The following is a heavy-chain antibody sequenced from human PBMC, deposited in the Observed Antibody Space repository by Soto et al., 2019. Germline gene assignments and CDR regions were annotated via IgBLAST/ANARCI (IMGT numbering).Heavy chain of an antibody. CDR3: ARGQAFWTGYYRMPYYFDY. CDR1: GGSVSSGSYY. Sequence: ETLSLTCTVSGGSVSSGSYYWSWIRQPPGKGLEYIGYLYYSGSTNYNPSLKSRVTISVDTPKNQFSLKLTSVTAADTAIYYCARGQAFWTGYYRMPYYFDYWGQGTLVTVSS. J-gene: IGHJ4*02. CDR2: LYYSGST. D-gene: IGHD3-3*01. V-gene: IGHV4-61*01.